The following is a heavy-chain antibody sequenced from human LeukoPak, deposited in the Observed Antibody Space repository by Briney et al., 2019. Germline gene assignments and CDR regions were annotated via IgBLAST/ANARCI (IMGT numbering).Heavy chain of an antibody. V-gene: IGHV4-59*04. Sequence: PSETLSLTCTVPGGSISSYYWSWIRQPPGKGLEWIGSIYHSGSTYYNPSLKSRVTISVDTSKNQFSLKLSSVTAADTAVYYCATSSVGMSSGYYRAFDYWGQGTLVTVSS. CDR3: ATSSVGMSSGYYRAFDY. CDR1: GGSISSYY. CDR2: IYHSGST. D-gene: IGHD3-22*01. J-gene: IGHJ4*02.